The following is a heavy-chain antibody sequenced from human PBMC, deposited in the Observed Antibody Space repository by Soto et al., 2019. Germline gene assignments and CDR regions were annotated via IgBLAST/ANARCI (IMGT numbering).Heavy chain of an antibody. J-gene: IGHJ3*02. D-gene: IGHD6-13*01. V-gene: IGHV3-64*01. CDR1: GFTFSSYA. CDR2: ISSNGGST. Sequence: EVQLVESVGGLVQPGGSLRLSCAASGFTFSSYAMHWVRQAPGKGLEYVSAISSNGGSTYYANSVKGRFTISRDNSKNTLYLQMGSLRAEDIAVYYCARVRSVAAAGSRAFDIWGQGTIVTVSS. CDR3: ARVRSVAAAGSRAFDI.